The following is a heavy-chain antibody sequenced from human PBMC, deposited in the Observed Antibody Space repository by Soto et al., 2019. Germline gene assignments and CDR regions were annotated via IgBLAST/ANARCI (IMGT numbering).Heavy chain of an antibody. CDR1: GYTFTSYP. V-gene: IGHV1-3*04. D-gene: IGHD6-19*01. Sequence: QVQLAQSGAEVKQPGASVKVSCKASGYTFTSYPMHWVRQAPGQRLEWMGWINTGYGNTKFSQKFQGRVTISRDTSASTAYMELSSLRSEDTAVYYCARGYSIGYYDYWGQGTLVTVSS. CDR3: ARGYSIGYYDY. CDR2: INTGYGNT. J-gene: IGHJ4*02.